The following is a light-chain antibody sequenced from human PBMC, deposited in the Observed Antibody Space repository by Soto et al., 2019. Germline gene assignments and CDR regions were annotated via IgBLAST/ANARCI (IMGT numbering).Light chain of an antibody. J-gene: IGLJ1*01. V-gene: IGLV1-51*01. CDR2: DDN. Sequence: QSVLTQPPSVSAAPGQKVTISCSGSYSNIGHHSVSWYQQLPGTAPKLLIYDDNKRPSGIRDRFSGSKSGTSATLGITGFQTGDEADYYCGSWDSSLSAYVFGTGTKLTVL. CDR3: GSWDSSLSAYV. CDR1: YSNIGHHS.